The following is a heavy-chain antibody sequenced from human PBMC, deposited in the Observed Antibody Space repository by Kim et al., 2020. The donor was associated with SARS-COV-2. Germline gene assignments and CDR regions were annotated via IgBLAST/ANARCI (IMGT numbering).Heavy chain of an antibody. CDR3: ARGSYSSSWYGFRGWFDP. J-gene: IGHJ5*02. Sequence: SETLSLTCAVYGGSFSGYYWSWIRQPPGKGLEWIGEINHSGSTNYNPSLKSRVTISVDTSKNQFSLKLSSVTAADTAAYYCARGSYSSSWYGFRGWFDPWGQGTLVTVSS. D-gene: IGHD6-13*01. CDR2: INHSGST. V-gene: IGHV4-34*01. CDR1: GGSFSGYY.